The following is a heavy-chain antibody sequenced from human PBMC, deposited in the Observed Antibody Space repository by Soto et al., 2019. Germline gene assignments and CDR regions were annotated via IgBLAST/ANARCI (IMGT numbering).Heavy chain of an antibody. CDR1: GYTFTSYD. CDR2: MNPNSGNT. D-gene: IGHD3-16*02. CDR3: ARPLNYVWGSYRYTNSYYYGMDV. Sequence: ASVKVSCKASGYTFTSYDINWVRQATGRGLEWMGWMNPNSGNTGYAQKFQGRVTMTRNTSISTAYMELSSLRSEDTAVYYCARPLNYVWGSYRYTNSYYYGMDVWGQGTTVTVS. J-gene: IGHJ6*02. V-gene: IGHV1-8*01.